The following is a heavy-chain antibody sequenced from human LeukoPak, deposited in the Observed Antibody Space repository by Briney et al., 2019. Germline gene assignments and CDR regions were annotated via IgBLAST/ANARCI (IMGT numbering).Heavy chain of an antibody. CDR3: ARARPTHYYDGSGYYNFFDY. V-gene: IGHV3-30*12. J-gene: IGHJ4*02. CDR1: GFTFSTYA. D-gene: IGHD3-22*01. Sequence: GGSLRLSCAAAGFTFSTYAMHWVRQPPGKGLEWLAYISHDSRNKHYTDSVKGRFTISRDNAKDSFYLQMNSLRAEDTAVYYCARARPTHYYDGSGYYNFFDYWGQGTLVTVSS. CDR2: ISHDSRNK.